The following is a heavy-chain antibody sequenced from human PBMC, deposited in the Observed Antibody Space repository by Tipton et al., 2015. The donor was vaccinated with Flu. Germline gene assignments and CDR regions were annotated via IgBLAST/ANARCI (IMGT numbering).Heavy chain of an antibody. D-gene: IGHD6-13*01. Sequence: SLRLSCAASGFIFSTYWMSWVRQAPGKGLEWVANIKQDGGEKYYVDSVKGRFTISRDNAKNSVYLQMNSLRVEDTAQYYCVRAIAAAGSRWGQGTLVTVSS. CDR1: GFIFSTYW. CDR3: VRAIAAAGSR. CDR2: IKQDGGEK. V-gene: IGHV3-7*01. J-gene: IGHJ4*02.